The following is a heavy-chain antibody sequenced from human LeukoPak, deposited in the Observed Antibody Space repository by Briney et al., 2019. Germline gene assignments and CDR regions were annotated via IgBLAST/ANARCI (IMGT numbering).Heavy chain of an antibody. CDR3: ARVGPLNWFDP. Sequence: PSETLSLTCAVYGGSFSGYYWSWIRQPPGKGLEWIGEINHSGSTNYNPSLKSRVTISVDTSKNQFSLKLSSVTAADTAVYYCARVGPLNWFDPWGRGTLVTVSS. CDR2: INHSGST. V-gene: IGHV4-34*01. CDR1: GGSFSGYY. J-gene: IGHJ5*02.